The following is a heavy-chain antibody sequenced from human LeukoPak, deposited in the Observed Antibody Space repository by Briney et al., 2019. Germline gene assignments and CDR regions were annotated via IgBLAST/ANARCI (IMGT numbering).Heavy chain of an antibody. CDR1: GDSISSNGVA. Sequence: SQTLSLTCVISGDSISSNGVAWNWIRQSPSRGLEWLGRKYYTSKWNNDYVVSVRSRITINPDTSKNQFSLHLNSVTPEDTAVYYCARGINSAFDIWGQGTLVTVSS. CDR3: ARGINSAFDI. CDR2: KYYTSKWNN. D-gene: IGHD2-15*01. J-gene: IGHJ3*02. V-gene: IGHV6-1*01.